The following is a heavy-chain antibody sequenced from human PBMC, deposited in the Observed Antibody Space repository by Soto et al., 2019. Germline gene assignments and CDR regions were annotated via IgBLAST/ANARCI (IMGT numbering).Heavy chain of an antibody. CDR2: IGVHSGNT. Sequence: ASVKVSCKASSYTSTTYGISWVRQAPGQGLEWMGWIGVHSGNTNYAQKVQDRVIMTTDTSTNTAYMDLRSLRSDDTAVYYCATWIRGNYPASGRYRVQNYFDSWGQGTLVTVSS. D-gene: IGHD3-10*01. CDR1: SYTSTTYG. CDR3: ATWIRGNYPASGRYRVQNYFDS. J-gene: IGHJ4*01. V-gene: IGHV1-18*01.